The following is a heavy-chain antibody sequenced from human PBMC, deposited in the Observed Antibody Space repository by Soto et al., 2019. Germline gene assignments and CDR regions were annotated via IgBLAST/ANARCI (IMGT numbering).Heavy chain of an antibody. J-gene: IGHJ6*02. D-gene: IGHD4-17*01. CDR3: ARDQFDYGHYYGMDV. CDR1: GFTVSSNY. Sequence: EVQLVESGGGLVQPGGSLRLSCAASGFTVSSNYMSWDRQAPGKGLEWVSVIYSGGSTYYADSVKGRFTISRHNSKNTLYLQMNSLRAEDTAVYYCARDQFDYGHYYGMDVWGQGTTVTVSS. V-gene: IGHV3-53*04. CDR2: IYSGGST.